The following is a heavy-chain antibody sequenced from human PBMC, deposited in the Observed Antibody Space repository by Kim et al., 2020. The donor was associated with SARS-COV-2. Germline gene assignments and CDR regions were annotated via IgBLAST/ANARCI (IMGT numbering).Heavy chain of an antibody. V-gene: IGHV3-23*03. J-gene: IGHJ6*02. CDR1: GFTFSSYA. CDR3: SKVDRQWLVGYYYYGMDV. Sequence: GGSLRLSCAASGFTFSSYAMSWVRQAPGKGLEWVSVIYSGGSSTYYADAVKGRCTISRDNSKNTLYLQMNSLRAEDTAVYYCSKVDRQWLVGYYYYGMDVWGQGTTVTVSS. D-gene: IGHD6-19*01. CDR2: IYSGGSST.